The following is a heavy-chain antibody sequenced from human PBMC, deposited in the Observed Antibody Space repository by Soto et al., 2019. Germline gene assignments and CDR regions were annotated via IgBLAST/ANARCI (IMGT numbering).Heavy chain of an antibody. Sequence: QVQLVESGGGVVQPGRSLRLSCAASGFTFSSYGMHWVRQAPGKGLEWVAVISYDGSNKYYADCVKGRFTMHRDNSMNTQYLQMNSKRAEDAAVYYWAKDGKTGYSSSWPDFDYWGQGTLVTVSS. V-gene: IGHV3-30*18. CDR1: GFTFSSYG. CDR2: ISYDGSNK. D-gene: IGHD6-13*01. J-gene: IGHJ4*02. CDR3: AKDGKTGYSSSWPDFDY.